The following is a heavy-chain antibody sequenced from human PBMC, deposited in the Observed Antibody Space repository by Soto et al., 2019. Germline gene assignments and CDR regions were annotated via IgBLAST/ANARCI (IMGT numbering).Heavy chain of an antibody. CDR3: AHRLTLNSNWNYGRFDY. Sequence: QITLRESGPPLVKPTQTLTLTCTFSGFSLGTSGVGVGWIRQPPGKALEWLALIYWDDDKRYSPSLRSRLTITKDTSKNQVVLTMTNMDPVDTATYYCAHRLTLNSNWNYGRFDYWGQGTLVTVSS. D-gene: IGHD1-7*01. V-gene: IGHV2-5*02. CDR2: IYWDDDK. CDR1: GFSLGTSGVG. J-gene: IGHJ4*02.